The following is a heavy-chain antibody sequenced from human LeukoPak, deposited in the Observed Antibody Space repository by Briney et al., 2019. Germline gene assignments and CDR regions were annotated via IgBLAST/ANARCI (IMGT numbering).Heavy chain of an antibody. V-gene: IGHV4-38-2*02. CDR1: GYSISSGYY. D-gene: IGHD6-6*01. J-gene: IGHJ4*02. CDR2: IYHSGST. Sequence: SETLSLTCTVSGYSISSGYYWGWIRQPPGKGLEWIGSIYHSGSTYYNPSLKSRVTISVDTSKNQFSLNLSSVTAADTAVYYCARDSCSSSLGFDYWGQGTLVTVSS. CDR3: ARDSCSSSLGFDY.